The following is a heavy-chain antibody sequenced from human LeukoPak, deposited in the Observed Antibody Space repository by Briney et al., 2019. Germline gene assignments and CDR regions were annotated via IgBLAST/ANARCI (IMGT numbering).Heavy chain of an antibody. CDR3: ARGRSNYYGMDV. CDR1: DGSINSYY. Sequence: WETLSLTCSVSDGSINSYYWNWIRRPPGKGLEWIGYIYYNGNTNYSPSLKSRVTMSVDTSKNLFSLKVSSVTAADTAVYYCARGRSNYYGMDVWGQGTTVTVSS. D-gene: IGHD1-26*01. CDR2: IYYNGNT. J-gene: IGHJ6*02. V-gene: IGHV4-59*01.